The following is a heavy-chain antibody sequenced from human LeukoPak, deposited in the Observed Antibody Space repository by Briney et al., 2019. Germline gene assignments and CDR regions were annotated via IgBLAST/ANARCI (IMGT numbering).Heavy chain of an antibody. CDR1: GFTFSSYA. Sequence: GRSLRLSCAASGFTFSSYAMHWVRQAPGKGLEWVAVISYDGSNKYYADSVKGRLTISRDNSKNTLYLQMNSLRAEDTAVYYCARKAAAGPALDYWGQGTLVTVSS. D-gene: IGHD6-13*01. V-gene: IGHV3-30*04. J-gene: IGHJ4*02. CDR3: ARKAAAGPALDY. CDR2: ISYDGSNK.